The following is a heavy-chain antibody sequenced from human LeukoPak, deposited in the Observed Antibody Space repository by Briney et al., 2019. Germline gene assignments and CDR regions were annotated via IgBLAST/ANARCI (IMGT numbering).Heavy chain of an antibody. V-gene: IGHV1-24*01. Sequence: GGSVKVSCKVSGYTLTELSMHWVRQAPGKGLEWMGGFDPEDGETIYAQKFQGRVTMTEDTSTDTAYMELSSLRSEDTAVYYCATTPSQYYYVSSGYDYWGQGTLVTVSS. J-gene: IGHJ4*02. D-gene: IGHD3-22*01. CDR3: ATTPSQYYYVSSGYDY. CDR2: FDPEDGET. CDR1: GYTLTELS.